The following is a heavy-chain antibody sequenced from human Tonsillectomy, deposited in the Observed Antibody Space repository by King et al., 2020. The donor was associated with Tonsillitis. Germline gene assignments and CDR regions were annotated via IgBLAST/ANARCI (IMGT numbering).Heavy chain of an antibody. Sequence: VQLVESGVGLVQPGGSLSLSCAASVFTFSSYWLHCVLQAPGKGLVCVSRINSDVSGILYADSVNGLFTIPRDNAKNTLYLQMNSLSAEATAVYYCAGEHSGSRYFDYWGQGTLVTVSS. CDR2: INSDVSGI. CDR1: VFTFSSYW. CDR3: AGEHSGSRYFDY. V-gene: IGHV3-74*01. D-gene: IGHD1-26*01. J-gene: IGHJ4*02.